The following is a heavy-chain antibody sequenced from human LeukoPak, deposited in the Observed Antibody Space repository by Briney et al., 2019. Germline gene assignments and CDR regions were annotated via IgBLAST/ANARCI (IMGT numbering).Heavy chain of an antibody. CDR2: ISYDGSNK. Sequence: GGSLRLSCAASGFTFSSYGMHWVRQAPGKGLEWVAVISYDGSNKYYADSVKGRFTISRDNSKNTLYLQMNSLRAEDTAVYYCARVSSPMFAFDYWGQGTLVTVSS. V-gene: IGHV3-30*03. D-gene: IGHD3-10*02. CDR1: GFTFSSYG. J-gene: IGHJ4*02. CDR3: ARVSSPMFAFDY.